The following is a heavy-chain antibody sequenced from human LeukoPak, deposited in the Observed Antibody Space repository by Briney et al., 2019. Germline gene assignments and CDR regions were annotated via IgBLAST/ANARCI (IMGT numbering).Heavy chain of an antibody. D-gene: IGHD6-6*01. CDR1: GGSISSSSYY. CDR2: IYYSGST. V-gene: IGHV4-39*07. CDR3: ARVRIAASYWFDP. J-gene: IGHJ5*02. Sequence: KPSETLSLTCTVSGGSISSSSYYWGWIRQPPGKGLEWIGSIYYSGSTYYNPSLKSRVTISVDTSKNQFSLKLSSVTAADTAVYYCARVRIAASYWFDPWGQGTLVTVSS.